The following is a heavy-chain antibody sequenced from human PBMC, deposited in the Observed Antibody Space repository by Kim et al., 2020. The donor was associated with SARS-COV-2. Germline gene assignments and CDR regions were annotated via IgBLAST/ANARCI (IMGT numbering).Heavy chain of an antibody. V-gene: IGHV3-7*03. CDR3: ARGVAVAPHYYYHYGIDV. CDR2: IKQDAYET. J-gene: IGHJ6*02. D-gene: IGHD6-19*01. Sequence: GGSLRLSCAASEFTFDTHWMTWVRQAPGKGLEWVGSIKQDAYETYYVDSVKGRFTISRDNAKNLLYLQMNSLRAEDTAGYYCARGVAVAPHYYYHYGIDVWRQGTTATIS. CDR1: EFTFDTHW.